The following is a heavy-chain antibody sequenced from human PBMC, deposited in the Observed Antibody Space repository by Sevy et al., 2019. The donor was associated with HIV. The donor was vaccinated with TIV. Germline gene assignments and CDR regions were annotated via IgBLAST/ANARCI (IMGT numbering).Heavy chain of an antibody. D-gene: IGHD6-13*01. CDR1: GFTLGDYC. J-gene: IGHJ4*02. CDR3: TRWKAAQSIFDY. V-gene: IGHV3-49*04. Sequence: GGSLRLSCTASGFTLGDYCMSWVRHAPGKGLEWVAFLQSDVYGGTVDHAASVRGRFVISRDASKAIAYLQMNDLKTEDTGVYYCTRWKAAQSIFDYWGQGALVTVSS. CDR2: LQSDVYGGTV.